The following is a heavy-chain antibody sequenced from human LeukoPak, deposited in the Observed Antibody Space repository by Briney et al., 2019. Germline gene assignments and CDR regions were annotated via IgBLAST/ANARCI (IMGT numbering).Heavy chain of an antibody. V-gene: IGHV4-4*02. D-gene: IGHD1-26*01. J-gene: IGHJ4*02. CDR2: IYHSGST. CDR3: ARHKYGVVGATPRYFDY. CDR1: GGSISSSNW. Sequence: PSGTLSLTCAVSGGSISSSNWWSWVRQPPGKGLEWIGEIYHSGSTNYNPSLKSRVTISVDTSKNQFSLKLSSVTAADTAVYYCARHKYGVVGATPRYFDYWGQGTLVTVSS.